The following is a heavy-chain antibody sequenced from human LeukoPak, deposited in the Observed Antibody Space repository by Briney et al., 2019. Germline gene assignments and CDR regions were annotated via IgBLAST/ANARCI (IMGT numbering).Heavy chain of an antibody. V-gene: IGHV3-74*01. Sequence: GGSLRLSCAASGFTFSSYWMHWVRQAPGKGLVWVSRINSDGSSTSYADSVKGRFTISRDNAKNSLYLQMNSLRAEDTAVYYCARDRYGSGSYYVYDYWGQGTLVTVSS. CDR3: ARDRYGSGSYYVYDY. CDR2: INSDGSST. J-gene: IGHJ4*02. D-gene: IGHD3-10*01. CDR1: GFTFSSYW.